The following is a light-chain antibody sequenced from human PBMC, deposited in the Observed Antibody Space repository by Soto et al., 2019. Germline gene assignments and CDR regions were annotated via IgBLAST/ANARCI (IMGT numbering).Light chain of an antibody. CDR1: SSNIGSNT. J-gene: IGLJ2*01. CDR2: SNN. CDR3: AAWDDSLNGPSVV. Sequence: QAVVTQPPSASGTPGQRATISCSGSSSNIGSNTVNWYQQLPGTAPKLLIYSNNQRPSGVPDRFSGSKSGTSASLAISGLQSEDEADYYCAAWDDSLNGPSVVFGEGTKLTVL. V-gene: IGLV1-44*01.